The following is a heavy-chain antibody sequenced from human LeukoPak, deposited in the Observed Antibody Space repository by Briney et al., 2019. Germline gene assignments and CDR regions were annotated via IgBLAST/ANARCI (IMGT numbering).Heavy chain of an antibody. CDR1: GFTFSCYG. J-gene: IGHJ4*02. Sequence: GGSLRLSCAASGFTFSCYGMHWVRQAPGKGLEWVAVISYDGSNKYYADSVKGRFTISRDNSKNTLYLQMNSLRAEDTAVYYCAKDLRNYMVYWGQGTLVTVSS. V-gene: IGHV3-30*18. CDR2: ISYDGSNK. CDR3: AKDLRNYMVY.